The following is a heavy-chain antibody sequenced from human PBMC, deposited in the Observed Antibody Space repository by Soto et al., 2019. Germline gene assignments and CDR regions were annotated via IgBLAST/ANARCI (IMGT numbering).Heavy chain of an antibody. CDR2: IYPGDSDT. CDR1: GYSFTSYW. V-gene: IGHV5-51*01. CDR3: ARTAAAGKYYYGVDV. Sequence: GESLKISCKSSGYSFTSYWIGLVRQMPGKGLNWMWIIYPGDSDTRYSPSFQGQVTISADKSISTAYLQWSSLKASDTAIYYCARTAAAGKYYYGVDVWGQGTTVTVSS. J-gene: IGHJ6*02. D-gene: IGHD6-13*01.